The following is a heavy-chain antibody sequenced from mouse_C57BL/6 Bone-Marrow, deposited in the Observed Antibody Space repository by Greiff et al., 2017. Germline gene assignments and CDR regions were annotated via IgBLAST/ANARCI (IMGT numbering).Heavy chain of an antibody. V-gene: IGHV1-64*01. CDR1: GYTFTSYW. D-gene: IGHD1-1*01. CDR3: ARNRATVVFDY. CDR2: IHPNSGST. Sequence: VQLQQPGAELVKPGASVKLSCKASGYTFTSYWMHWVKQRPGQGLEWIGMIHPNSGSTNYNEKFKSKATLTVDKSSSTAYMQLSSLTSEDSAVYYCARNRATVVFDYWGQGTTLTVSS. J-gene: IGHJ2*01.